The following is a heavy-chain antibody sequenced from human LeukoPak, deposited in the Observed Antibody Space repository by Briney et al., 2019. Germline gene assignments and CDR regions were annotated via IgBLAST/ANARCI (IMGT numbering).Heavy chain of an antibody. V-gene: IGHV1-18*01. CDR1: GYTFTSYG. CDR2: ISAYNGNT. J-gene: IGHJ4*02. CDR3: ARVRQYYDFWSGQMGVARETDY. D-gene: IGHD3-3*01. Sequence: ASVKVSCKASGYTFTSYGISWVRQAPGQGLEWMGWISAYNGNTNYAQKLQGRVTMTTDTSTSTAYMELRSLRSDDTAVYYCARVRQYYDFWSGQMGVARETDYWGQGTLVTVSS.